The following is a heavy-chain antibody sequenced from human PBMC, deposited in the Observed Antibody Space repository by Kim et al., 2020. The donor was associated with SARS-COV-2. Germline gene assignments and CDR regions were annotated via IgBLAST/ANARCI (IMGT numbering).Heavy chain of an antibody. Sequence: SETLSLTCTASGGSISSYYWSWIRQPPGKGLEWIGYIYYSGSTNYNPSLKSRVTISVDTSKNQFSLKLSSVTAADTAVYYCARCSGSRTYYYYYYYMDVWGKGTTVTVSS. V-gene: IGHV4-59*01. D-gene: IGHD1-26*01. CDR2: IYYSGST. J-gene: IGHJ6*03. CDR1: GGSISSYY. CDR3: ARCSGSRTYYYYYYYMDV.